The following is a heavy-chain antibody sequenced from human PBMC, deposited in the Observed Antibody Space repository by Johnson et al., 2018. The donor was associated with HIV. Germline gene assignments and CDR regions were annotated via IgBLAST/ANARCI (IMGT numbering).Heavy chain of an antibody. J-gene: IGHJ3*02. Sequence: EVQLVESGGGLIQPGGSLRLSCAASGFTVSSNYMSWVRQAPGKGLEWVSVIYSGGSTYYADSVKGRFTISRDNSKNTLYLQMNSLRAEDTAGDNCANSQDHDYGDYGEAYAFDIWGQGTMVTVSS. CDR3: ANSQDHDYGDYGEAYAFDI. CDR2: IYSGGST. D-gene: IGHD4-17*01. V-gene: IGHV3-53*01. CDR1: GFTVSSNY.